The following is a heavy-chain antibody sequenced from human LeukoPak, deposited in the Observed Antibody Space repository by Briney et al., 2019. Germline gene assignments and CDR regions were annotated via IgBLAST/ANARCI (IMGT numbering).Heavy chain of an antibody. V-gene: IGHV4-59*01. Sequence: SETLSLTCTVSGGSISSYYWSWIRQPPGKGLEWIGYIYYSGSTNYNPSLKSRVTISVDTSKNQFSLKLSSVTAADTAVYYCARLVPAAIWGFNYFDYWGQGTLVTVSS. CDR2: IYYSGST. CDR3: ARLVPAAIWGFNYFDY. D-gene: IGHD2-2*02. CDR1: GGSISSYY. J-gene: IGHJ4*02.